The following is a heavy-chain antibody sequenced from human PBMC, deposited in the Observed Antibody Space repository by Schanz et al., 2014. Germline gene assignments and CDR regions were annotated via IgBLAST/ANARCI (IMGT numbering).Heavy chain of an antibody. V-gene: IGHV3-48*01. Sequence: EVQLVESGGGLVQPGGSLRLSCAASGFTFSRNAMNWVRQAPGKGLEWVSYISATSAKIDYADSVQGRFTISRDNSKNTLYLQMSSLRAEDTAVYYCARPIYDLWSGSFDYWGQGTLVTVSS. CDR2: ISATSAKI. D-gene: IGHD3-3*01. CDR1: GFTFSRNA. CDR3: ARPIYDLWSGSFDY. J-gene: IGHJ4*02.